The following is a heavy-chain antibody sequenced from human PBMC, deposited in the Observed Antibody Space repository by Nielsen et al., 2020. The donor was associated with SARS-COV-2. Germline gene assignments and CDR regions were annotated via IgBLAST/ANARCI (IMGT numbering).Heavy chain of an antibody. CDR2: INSDGSST. CDR3: ARDYYGSGHYGMDV. J-gene: IGHJ6*02. D-gene: IGHD3-10*01. CDR1: AFTFSTYW. V-gene: IGHV3-74*01. Sequence: GESLKISCAASAFTFSTYWMHWVRQAPGKGLVWVSRINSDGSSTSYADSVKGRFTISRDNAKNTLYLQMNSLRAEDTAVYYCARDYYGSGHYGMDVWGQGTTVTVSS.